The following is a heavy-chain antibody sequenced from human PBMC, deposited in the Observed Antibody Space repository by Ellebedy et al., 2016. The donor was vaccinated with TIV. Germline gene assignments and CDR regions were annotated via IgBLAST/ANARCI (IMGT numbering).Heavy chain of an antibody. CDR2: TYYRSNWYA. Sequence: SETLSLXXAISGDSVSSNTAAWNWIRQSPSRGLEWLGRTYYRSNWYAEYAVSVKSRITVNADTSKNQLSLQLDSLTPDDTAIYYCARAPAFCGGVAFDIWGQGTVVTVSS. CDR1: GDSVSSNTAA. V-gene: IGHV6-1*01. D-gene: IGHD2-21*01. J-gene: IGHJ3*02. CDR3: ARAPAFCGGVAFDI.